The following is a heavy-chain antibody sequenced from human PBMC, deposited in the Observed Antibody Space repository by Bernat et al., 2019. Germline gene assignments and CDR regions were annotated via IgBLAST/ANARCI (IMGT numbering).Heavy chain of an antibody. J-gene: IGHJ4*02. CDR2: IKQDGSEK. Sequence: EVQLVESGGGLVQPGGSLRLSCAASGFTFSHYWMSWVRQAPGKGLEWVANIKQDGSEKYYVDSVKGRFTISRDNAKNSVYLQMNSRRADDTALYYCARDSPLRGDYWGQGTLVTVSS. CDR1: GFTFSHYW. V-gene: IGHV3-7*03. CDR3: ARDSPLRGDY.